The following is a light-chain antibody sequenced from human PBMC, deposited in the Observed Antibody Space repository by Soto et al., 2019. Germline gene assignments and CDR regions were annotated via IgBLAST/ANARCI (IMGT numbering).Light chain of an antibody. V-gene: IGKV3-20*01. CDR1: QSVGRNF. CDR3: HHYAASPLT. Sequence: EIVLTQSPGTLSLSPGESTTLSCRASQSVGRNFLAWYQQKPGRAPSLLIHGASYRATGVPDSFSGSGSETDSTPTISRLEPEDFAVYCWHHYAASPLTFGGGTKVEIK. J-gene: IGKJ4*01. CDR2: GAS.